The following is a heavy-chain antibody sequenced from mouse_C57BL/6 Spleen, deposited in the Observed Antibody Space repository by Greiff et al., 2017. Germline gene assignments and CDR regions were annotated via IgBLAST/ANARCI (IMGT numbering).Heavy chain of an antibody. J-gene: IGHJ4*01. V-gene: IGHV1-18*01. Sequence: EVQLQQSGPELVKPGASVKIPCKASGYTFTDYNMDWVKQSHGKSLEWIGDINPNNGGTNYNQKFKGKATLTVDKSSSTAYMELRSLTSEDTAVYYCARGTGPYAMDYWGQGTSVTVSS. CDR1: GYTFTDYN. D-gene: IGHD4-1*01. CDR2: INPNNGGT. CDR3: ARGTGPYAMDY.